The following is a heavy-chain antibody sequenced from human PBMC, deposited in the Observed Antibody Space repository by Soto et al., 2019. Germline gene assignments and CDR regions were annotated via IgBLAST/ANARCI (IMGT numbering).Heavy chain of an antibody. CDR2: IIPIFGTA. CDR1: GGTFSSYA. D-gene: IGHD2-2*01. V-gene: IGHV1-69*01. J-gene: IGHJ6*02. CDR3: ARVHCSSTSCHSYYDYYGMDV. Sequence: QVQLVQSGAEVKKPGSSVKVSCKASGGTFSSYAISWVRQAPGQGLEWMGGIIPIFGTANYAQKFQGRVTITADESTSTAYMELSSLRSEDTAVYYCARVHCSSTSCHSYYDYYGMDVWGQGTTVTVSS.